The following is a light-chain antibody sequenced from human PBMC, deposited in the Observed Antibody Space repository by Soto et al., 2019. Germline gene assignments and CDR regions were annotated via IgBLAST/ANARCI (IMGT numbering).Light chain of an antibody. Sequence: QSLLTQPPSVSGAPGQRVTISCTGSSSNIGAHYDVHWYQQFTGKAPKLLIYANNNRPSGVPDRFSGSQSGTSASLAITGLQADDEADYYCQSYDSSLSVVVFGGGTKLTVL. CDR2: ANN. CDR1: SSNIGAHYD. V-gene: IGLV1-40*01. CDR3: QSYDSSLSVVV. J-gene: IGLJ2*01.